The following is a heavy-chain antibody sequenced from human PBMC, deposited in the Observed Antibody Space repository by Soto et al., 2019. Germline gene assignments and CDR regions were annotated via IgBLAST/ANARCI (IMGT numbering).Heavy chain of an antibody. CDR1: GYTFPSYG. CDR3: ARESYSGTRRYFDY. Sequence: SVKVSCKASGYTFPSYGISGVRQAPGQGLEWMGWISAYNGNTNYAQKLQGRVTMTTDTSTSTAYMELRSLRSYDTAVYYCARESYSGTRRYFDYWGQGTLGTVSS. D-gene: IGHD1-26*01. V-gene: IGHV1-18*04. J-gene: IGHJ4*02. CDR2: ISAYNGNT.